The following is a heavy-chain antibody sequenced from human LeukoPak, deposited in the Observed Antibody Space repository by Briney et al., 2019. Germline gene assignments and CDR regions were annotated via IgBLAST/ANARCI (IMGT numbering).Heavy chain of an antibody. CDR3: ARDLSDYYDSSGLNWFDP. Sequence: GSLRLSCAVSGFSFRNYWMSWVRQPPGKGLEWIGYIYYSGSTNYNPSLKSRVTMSVDTSKNQFSLKLSSVTAADTAVYYCARDLSDYYDSSGLNWFDPWGQGTLVTVSS. D-gene: IGHD3-22*01. V-gene: IGHV4-59*12. J-gene: IGHJ5*02. CDR2: IYYSGST. CDR1: GFSFRNYW.